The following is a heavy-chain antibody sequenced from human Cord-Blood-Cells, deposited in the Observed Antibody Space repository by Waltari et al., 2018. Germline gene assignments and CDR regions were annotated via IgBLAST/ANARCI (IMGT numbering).Heavy chain of an antibody. CDR3: ARREMGGAFDI. CDR2: INAGNGNT. J-gene: IGHJ3*02. CDR1: GYTFTSYA. V-gene: IGHV1-3*01. Sequence: QVQLVQSGAEVKKPGASVKFSCKASGYTFTSYAMHWVRQAPGQRLEWMGWINAGNGNTKYSQKFQGRVTITRDTSASTAYMELSSLRSEDTAVYYCARREMGGAFDIWGQGTMVTVSS. D-gene: IGHD2-15*01.